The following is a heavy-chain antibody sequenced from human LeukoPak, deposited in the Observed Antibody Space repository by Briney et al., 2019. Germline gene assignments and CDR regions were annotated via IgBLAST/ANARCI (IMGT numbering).Heavy chain of an antibody. D-gene: IGHD4-17*01. CDR1: GFPFSTYG. Sequence: GGSLILSCAASGFPFSTYGMSWVRQAPGKGLEWVSAISTSGGGYTFYADSVKGRFTISRDDSRNTLFLQMNSLRAGDTAIYYCARDYLRTSDHWGQGTLVTVSS. V-gene: IGHV3-23*01. CDR2: ISTSGGGYT. CDR3: ARDYLRTSDH. J-gene: IGHJ4*02.